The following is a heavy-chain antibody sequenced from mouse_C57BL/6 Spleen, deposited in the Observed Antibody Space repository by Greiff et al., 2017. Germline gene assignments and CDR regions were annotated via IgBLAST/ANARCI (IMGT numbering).Heavy chain of an antibody. Sequence: VQLVESGAELVKPGASVKISCKASGYAFSSYWMNWVKQRPGKGLEWIGQIYPGDGDTNYNGKFKGKATLTADKSSSTAYMQLSSLTSEDSAVYFCARGEYDYDAWFAYWGQGTLVTVSA. D-gene: IGHD2-4*01. V-gene: IGHV1-80*01. CDR1: GYAFSSYW. CDR2: IYPGDGDT. J-gene: IGHJ3*01. CDR3: ARGEYDYDAWFAY.